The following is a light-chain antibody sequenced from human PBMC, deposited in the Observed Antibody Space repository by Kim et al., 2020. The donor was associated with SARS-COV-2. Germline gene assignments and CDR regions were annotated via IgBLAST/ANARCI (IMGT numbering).Light chain of an antibody. V-gene: IGKV3-11*01. J-gene: IGKJ3*01. Sequence: LSVSPGERATLSCRASQSVSSYLAWYQQKPGQAPRLLIYDASNRATGIPARFSGSGSGTDFTLTISSLEPEDFAVYYCQQRSNWLTFGPGTKWISN. CDR1: QSVSSY. CDR3: QQRSNWLT. CDR2: DAS.